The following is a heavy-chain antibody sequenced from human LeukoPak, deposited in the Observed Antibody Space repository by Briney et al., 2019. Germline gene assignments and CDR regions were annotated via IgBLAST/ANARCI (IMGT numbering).Heavy chain of an antibody. Sequence: ASVKVSCKASGYTFTSYGISWVRQAPGQGLEWMGWISAYNGNTNYAQKLQGRVTMTTDTSTSTAYMELRSLRSDDTAVYYCARVDTHYYYDSSGYYQKRYYYYYMDVWGKGTTVTVSS. D-gene: IGHD3-22*01. CDR1: GYTFTSYG. CDR2: ISAYNGNT. V-gene: IGHV1-18*01. CDR3: ARVDTHYYYDSSGYYQKRYYYYYMDV. J-gene: IGHJ6*03.